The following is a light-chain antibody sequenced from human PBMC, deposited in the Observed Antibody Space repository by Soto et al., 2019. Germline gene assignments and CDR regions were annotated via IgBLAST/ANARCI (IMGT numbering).Light chain of an antibody. CDR1: QSVSSY. V-gene: IGKV3-11*01. J-gene: IGKJ1*01. CDR2: DAS. Sequence: EIVLTQSPATLSLSPGERATLSCRASQSVSSYLAWYQQKPGQAPRLLIYDASNRATGIPARFSGSGSGTDFTLTISSLEPEDFAVYYCQQRSNWPTFGQGTKAE. CDR3: QQRSNWPT.